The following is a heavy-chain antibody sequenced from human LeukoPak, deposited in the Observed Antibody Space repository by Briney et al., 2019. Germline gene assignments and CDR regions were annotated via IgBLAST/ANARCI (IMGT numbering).Heavy chain of an antibody. CDR1: GFTFSSYA. CDR2: ISYDGSNK. V-gene: IGHV3-30-3*01. Sequence: PGGSLRLSCAASGFTFSSYAMHWVRQAPGKGLEWVAVISYDGSNKYYADSVKGRFTISRDNSKSTLYLQMNSLRVEDTAVYYCAKDRGYCSSTSCSDDDYWGQGTLVTVSS. J-gene: IGHJ4*02. CDR3: AKDRGYCSSTSCSDDDY. D-gene: IGHD2-2*01.